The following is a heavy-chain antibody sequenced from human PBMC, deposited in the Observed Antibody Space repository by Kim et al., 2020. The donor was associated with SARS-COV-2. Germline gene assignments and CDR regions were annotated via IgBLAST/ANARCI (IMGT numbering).Heavy chain of an antibody. J-gene: IGHJ5*02. CDR2: ISAYNGNT. V-gene: IGHV1-18*01. CDR3: ARDRYSSSPGDWFDP. D-gene: IGHD6-6*01. CDR1: GYTFTSYG. Sequence: ASVKVSCKASGYTFTSYGISWVRQAPGQGLEWMGWISAYNGNTNYAQKLQGRVTMTTDTSTSTAYMELRSLRSDDTAVYYCARDRYSSSPGDWFDPWGQGTLVTVSS.